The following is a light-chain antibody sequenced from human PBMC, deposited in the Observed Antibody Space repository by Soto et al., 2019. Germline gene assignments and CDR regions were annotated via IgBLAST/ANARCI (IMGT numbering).Light chain of an antibody. CDR3: AQGLATPFT. V-gene: IGKV2-28*01. J-gene: IGKJ4*01. CDR2: VGS. CDR1: RNLLHSNGYYY. Sequence: EIVLTQSPLSLPVTPGEPASISCRSSRNLLHSNGYYYLDWYLQKPGQSPQLLIYVGSNRASGVPVRLRGSGSGTDFTLTISRVEAEDVGVYFCAQGLATPFTFGGGTKVEIK.